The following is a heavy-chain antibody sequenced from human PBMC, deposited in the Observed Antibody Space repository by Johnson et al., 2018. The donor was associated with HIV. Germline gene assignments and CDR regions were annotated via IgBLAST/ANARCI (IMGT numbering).Heavy chain of an antibody. J-gene: IGHJ3*02. V-gene: IGHV3-30-3*01. CDR1: GFTFSSYA. CDR2: ISYDGSNK. Sequence: QVQLVESGGGVVQPGRSLRLSCAASGFTFSSYAMHWVRQAPGKGLEWVAVISYDGSNKYYADSVKARFTISRDNSKNTLYLQMNSLRAEDTAVYYCARDNEDIVLVGAFDIWGQGTMVTVSS. CDR3: ARDNEDIVLVGAFDI. D-gene: IGHD2-8*02.